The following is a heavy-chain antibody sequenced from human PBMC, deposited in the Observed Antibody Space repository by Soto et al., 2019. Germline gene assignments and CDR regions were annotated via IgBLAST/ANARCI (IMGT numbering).Heavy chain of an antibody. CDR1: GGTFSSYA. CDR2: IIPIFGTA. D-gene: IGHD3-16*01. J-gene: IGHJ6*04. CDR3: APSGVPPIEFGMDV. Sequence: ASVKVSCKASGGTFSSYAISWVRQAPGQGLEWMGGIIPIFGTANYAQKSQGRVTITADESTSTAYMELSSLRSEATAVYYCAPSGVPPIEFGMDVWGKGTTATVPS. V-gene: IGHV1-69*13.